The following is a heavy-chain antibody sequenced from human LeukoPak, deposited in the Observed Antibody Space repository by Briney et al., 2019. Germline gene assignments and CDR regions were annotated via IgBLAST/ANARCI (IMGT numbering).Heavy chain of an antibody. CDR1: GFTFSSYV. CDR2: ISGSGGST. Sequence: GGSLRLSCAASGFTFSSYVTNWVRQAPGKGLEWVSTISGSGGSTYYADSVKGRFTISRDNSKNTLYLEMNSLRAEDTAIYYCAKESSSGYFNWGQGTLVSVSS. CDR3: AKESSSGYFN. V-gene: IGHV3-23*01. J-gene: IGHJ4*02. D-gene: IGHD3-22*01.